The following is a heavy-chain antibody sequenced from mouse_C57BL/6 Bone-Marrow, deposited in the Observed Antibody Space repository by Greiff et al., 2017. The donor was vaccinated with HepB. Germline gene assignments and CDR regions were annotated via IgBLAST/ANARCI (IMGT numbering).Heavy chain of an antibody. CDR1: GYTFTSYW. D-gene: IGHD2-3*01. CDR3: ARYDGEADYFDY. V-gene: IGHV1-69*01. J-gene: IGHJ2*01. CDR2: IDPSDSYT. Sequence: VQLQQPGAELVMPGASVKLSCKASGYTFTSYWMHWVKQRPGQGLEWIGEIDPSDSYTNYNQKFKGKSTLTVDKSSSTAYMQLSSLTSEDSAVYYCARYDGEADYFDYWGQGTTLTVSS.